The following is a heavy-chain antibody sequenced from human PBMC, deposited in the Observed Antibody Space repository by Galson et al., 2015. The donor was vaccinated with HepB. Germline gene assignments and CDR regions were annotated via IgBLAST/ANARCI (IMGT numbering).Heavy chain of an antibody. Sequence: SLRLSCAASGFSFSSYAMTWVRQAPGKGLEWISYISSSSSTIHYADSVKGRFTISRDNAKNSLYLQMNSLRAEDTAIYYCARDLVGRGLWGQGILVTVSS. CDR2: ISSSSSTI. CDR1: GFSFSSYA. V-gene: IGHV3-48*01. CDR3: ARDLVGRGL. D-gene: IGHD2-21*01. J-gene: IGHJ4*02.